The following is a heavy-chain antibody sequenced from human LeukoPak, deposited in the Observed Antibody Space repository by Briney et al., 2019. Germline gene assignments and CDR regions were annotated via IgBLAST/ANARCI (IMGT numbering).Heavy chain of an antibody. CDR1: GYTFTAYC. J-gene: IGHJ3*02. CDR2: INPNSGGT. Sequence: GASVKVSCKASGYTFTAYCMHWVRQAPGQGLEWMGWINPNSGGTNYAQKFQGRVTMTRDTSISTAYMELSRLRSDDTAVYYCARTITMIGNYNVDDFDIWGQGTMVTVSS. D-gene: IGHD3-22*01. V-gene: IGHV1-2*02. CDR3: ARTITMIGNYNVDDFDI.